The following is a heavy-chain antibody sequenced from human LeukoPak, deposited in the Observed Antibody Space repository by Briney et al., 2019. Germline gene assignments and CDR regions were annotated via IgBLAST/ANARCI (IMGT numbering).Heavy chain of an antibody. J-gene: IGHJ3*01. CDR1: GFTLSSYL. V-gene: IGHV3-7*01. D-gene: IGHD2-2*01. Sequence: GGSLRLYCAASGFTLSSYLMSWVRQAPGRGLEWVANIKKDGSEEKYLDSVKGRFTVSRDNAKNSLFLQMNSLRGEDPAVYYCARGTPNRNALDLWGQGTMVTISS. CDR2: IKKDGSEE. CDR3: ARGTPNRNALDL.